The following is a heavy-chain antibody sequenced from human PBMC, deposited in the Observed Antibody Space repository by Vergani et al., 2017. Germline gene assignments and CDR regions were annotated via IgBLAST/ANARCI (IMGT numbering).Heavy chain of an antibody. CDR1: GGSISSGSYY. Sequence: QVQLQESGPGLVKPSQTLSLTCTVSGGSISSGSYYWGWIRQPPGKGLEWIGSIYYSGSTYYNPSLKSRVTISVDTSKNQFSLKLGSVTAADTAVYYWARGITVCGVVIIPGWFDPWGQGTLVTVSS. V-gene: IGHV4-39*07. CDR2: IYYSGST. D-gene: IGHD3-3*01. J-gene: IGHJ5*02. CDR3: ARGITVCGVVIIPGWFDP.